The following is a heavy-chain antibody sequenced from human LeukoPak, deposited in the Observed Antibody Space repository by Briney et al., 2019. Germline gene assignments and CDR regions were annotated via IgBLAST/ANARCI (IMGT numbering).Heavy chain of an antibody. V-gene: IGHV1-46*01. CDR3: ARENVVLHYYGSGSLAPPKGWFDP. D-gene: IGHD3-10*01. J-gene: IGHJ5*02. CDR2: INPSGGST. CDR1: GYTFTSYY. Sequence: GASVKVSCKASGYTFTSYYMHWVRQAPGQGLEWMGIINPSGGSTSYAQKFQGRVTMTRDTSTSTVYMELSSLRSEDTAVYYCARENVVLHYYGSGSLAPPKGWFDPWGQGTLVTVSS.